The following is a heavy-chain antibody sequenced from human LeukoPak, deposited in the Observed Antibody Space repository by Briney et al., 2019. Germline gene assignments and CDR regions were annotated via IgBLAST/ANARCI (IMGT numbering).Heavy chain of an antibody. Sequence: RASVKVSCKASGYTFTNYGINWVRQAPGQGLEWMGWISTYTGNTNYAENLQGRVTLTTDTSTSTAYMDLRSLRSDDTAVYYCARVGSGDYETLDCWGQGTLVTVSS. D-gene: IGHD4-17*01. CDR3: ARVGSGDYETLDC. V-gene: IGHV1-18*01. CDR1: GYTFTNYG. J-gene: IGHJ4*02. CDR2: ISTYTGNT.